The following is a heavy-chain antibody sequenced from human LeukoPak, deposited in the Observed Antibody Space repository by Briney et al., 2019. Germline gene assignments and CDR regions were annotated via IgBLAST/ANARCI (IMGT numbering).Heavy chain of an antibody. CDR1: GGSISSYY. V-gene: IGHV4-59*01. J-gene: IGHJ5*02. Sequence: PSETLSLTCTVSGGSISSYYWSWIRQPPGKGLEWIGYIYYSGSATYNPSLKSRVTISVDTCKNQFSLKLSSVTAADTAVYYCARVPYGSGENWFDPWGQGALVTVSS. CDR3: ARVPYGSGENWFDP. CDR2: IYYSGSA. D-gene: IGHD3-10*01.